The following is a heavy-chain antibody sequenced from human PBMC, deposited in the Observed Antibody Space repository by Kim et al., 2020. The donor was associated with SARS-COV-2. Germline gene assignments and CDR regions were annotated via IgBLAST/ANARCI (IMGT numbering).Heavy chain of an antibody. D-gene: IGHD6-19*01. CDR2: TYYRSKWYN. CDR1: GDSVSSNSAA. CDR3: VGGGGWNT. J-gene: IGHJ5*02. Sequence: SQTLSLTCAISGDSVSSNSAAWNWIRQSQSRGLEWLGRTYYRSKWYNEYALSVKSRITINPDTSNNQFFLQLKSVTPEDTAVYYCVGGGGWNTWGQGTLVTVSS. V-gene: IGHV6-1*01.